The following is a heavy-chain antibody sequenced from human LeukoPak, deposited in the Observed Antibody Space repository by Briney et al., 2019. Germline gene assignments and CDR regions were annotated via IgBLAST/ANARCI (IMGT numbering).Heavy chain of an antibody. CDR3: ARDYYDDYGDHFGY. J-gene: IGHJ4*02. CDR2: ISAYNGNT. D-gene: IGHD4-17*01. Sequence: ASVKVSXKASGYTFTSYGISWVRQAPGQGLEWMGWISAYNGNTNYAQKLQGRVTMTTDTSTSTAYMELRSLRSDDTAVYYCARDYYDDYGDHFGYWGQGTLVTVSS. V-gene: IGHV1-18*01. CDR1: GYTFTSYG.